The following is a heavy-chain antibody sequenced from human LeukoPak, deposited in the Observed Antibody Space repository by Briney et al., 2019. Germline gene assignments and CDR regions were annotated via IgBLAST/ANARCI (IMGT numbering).Heavy chain of an antibody. CDR2: ISYDGSNK. CDR1: GFTFSSYA. D-gene: IGHD3-10*01. J-gene: IGHJ6*03. Sequence: TGGSLRLSCAASGFTFSSYAMHWVRQAPGKGLEWVAVISYDGSNKYYADSVKGRFTISRDNSKNTLYLQMNSLRAEDTAVYYCARAMVRGVTSYYYYYMDVWGKGTTVTVSS. CDR3: ARAMVRGVTSYYYYYMDV. V-gene: IGHV3-30-3*01.